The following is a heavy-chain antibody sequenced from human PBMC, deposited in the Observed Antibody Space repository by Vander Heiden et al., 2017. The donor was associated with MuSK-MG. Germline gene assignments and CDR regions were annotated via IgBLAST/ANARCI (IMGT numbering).Heavy chain of an antibody. CDR2: ISYDGSNK. CDR3: AKDRGVRGDFDY. J-gene: IGHJ4*02. CDR1: GFPFSSYG. Sequence: QVQLVESGGGVVRPGRSLRLSCSAAGFPFSSYGMHWVRQAPGKGLEWVAVISYDGSNKYYADSVKGRFTISRDNSKNTLYLQMNSLRAEDTAVYYCAKDRGVRGDFDYWGQGTLVTVSS. D-gene: IGHD3-10*01. V-gene: IGHV3-30*18.